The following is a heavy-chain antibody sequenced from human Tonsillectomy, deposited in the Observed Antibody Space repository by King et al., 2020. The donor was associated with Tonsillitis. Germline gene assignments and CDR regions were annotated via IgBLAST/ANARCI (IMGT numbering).Heavy chain of an antibody. J-gene: IGHJ4*02. CDR1: GYTFPDYG. CDR2: ISAYNGNT. V-gene: IGHV1-18*01. D-gene: IGHD2-2*01. Sequence: QLVQSGPEVKKPGASVKVSCKASGYTFPDYGITWGRQAPGQGLEWMGWISAYNGNTNFAQKLQGRVTMTTDTSTGTAYMELRSLRSDDTAVYYCARDRHQLLDCWAQGTLVTVSS. CDR3: ARDRHQLLDC.